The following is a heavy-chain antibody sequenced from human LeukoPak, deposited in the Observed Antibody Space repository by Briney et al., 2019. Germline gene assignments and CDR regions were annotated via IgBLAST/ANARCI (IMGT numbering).Heavy chain of an antibody. D-gene: IGHD1-14*01. CDR1: GGSISSYY. CDR2: IYYSGST. Sequence: SETLSLTCTVSGGSISSYYWSWIRQPPGKGLEWIGYIYYSGSTNYNPSLKSRVTISVDTSKNQFSLKLSSVTAADTAVYYCARSVSNWSDPWGQGTLVTVSS. CDR3: ARSVSNWSDP. V-gene: IGHV4-59*01. J-gene: IGHJ5*02.